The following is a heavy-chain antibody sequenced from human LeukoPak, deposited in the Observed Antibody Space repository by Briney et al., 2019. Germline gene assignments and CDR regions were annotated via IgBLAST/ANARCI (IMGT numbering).Heavy chain of an antibody. CDR2: INHSGST. D-gene: IGHD3-10*01. J-gene: IGHJ4*02. CDR3: ARWYSGYFDY. V-gene: IGHV4-34*01. CDR1: GGSFSGYY. Sequence: KPSETLSLTCAVYGGSFSGYYWSWIRQPPGKGLEWIGEINHSGSTNYNPSLKSRVTISVDTSKNQFSLKLSSVTAADTAVYYCARWYSGYFDYWGQGTLVTVSS.